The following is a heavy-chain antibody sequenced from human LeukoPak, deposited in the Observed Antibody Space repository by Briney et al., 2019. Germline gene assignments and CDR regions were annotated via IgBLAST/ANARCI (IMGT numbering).Heavy chain of an antibody. J-gene: IGHJ3*02. CDR1: GYTFTGYY. Sequence: GASVKVSCKASGYTFTGYYMHWVRQAPGQGLEWMGWINPNSGGTNYAQKFQGRVTMARDTSISTAYMELSRLRSDDTAVYYCARALGRYCSSTSCYGDAFDIWGQGTMVTVSS. CDR2: INPNSGGT. V-gene: IGHV1-2*02. D-gene: IGHD2-2*01. CDR3: ARALGRYCSSTSCYGDAFDI.